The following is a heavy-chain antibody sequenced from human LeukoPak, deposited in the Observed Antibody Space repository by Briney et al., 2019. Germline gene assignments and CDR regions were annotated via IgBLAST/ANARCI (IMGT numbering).Heavy chain of an antibody. D-gene: IGHD2-15*01. CDR2: TYYRSKWYN. V-gene: IGHV6-1*01. J-gene: IGHJ4*02. CDR1: GDSVSSNSAA. Sequence: SQTLSLTCANSGDSVSSNSAAWNWIRQSPSRGLEWLGRTYYRSKWYNDYAVSVKSRITINPDTSKNQFSLQLNSVTPEDTAVYYCARDFRYCSGGSCYTLFDYWGQGTLVTVSS. CDR3: ARDFRYCSGGSCYTLFDY.